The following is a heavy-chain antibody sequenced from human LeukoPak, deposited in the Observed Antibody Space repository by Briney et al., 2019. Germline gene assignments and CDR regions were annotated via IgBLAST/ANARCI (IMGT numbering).Heavy chain of an antibody. CDR2: IYYSGST. CDR1: GGSISSSSYY. V-gene: IGHV4-39*07. D-gene: IGHD4-23*01. Sequence: SETLSLTCTVSGGSISSSSYYWGWIRQPPGKGLEWIGSIYYSGSTYYNPSLKSRVTISVDTSKNQFSLKLSSVTAADTAVYYCARVEDYGGNSDRLDPWGQGTLVTVSS. J-gene: IGHJ5*02. CDR3: ARVEDYGGNSDRLDP.